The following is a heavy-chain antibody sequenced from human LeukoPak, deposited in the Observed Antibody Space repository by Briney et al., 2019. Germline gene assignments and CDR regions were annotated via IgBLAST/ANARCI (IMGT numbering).Heavy chain of an antibody. CDR3: ARGRSLTRSYSP. Sequence: SETLSLTCAVYGGSFSGHDWSWIRQPPGKGLEWIGEVTHNGSTIHNPAHKSRVTISIDTSKNQFSLSLTSVTAADTAVYFCARGRSLTRSYSPWGRGTLVTVSS. D-gene: IGHD5-18*01. CDR2: VTHNGST. CDR1: GGSFSGHD. V-gene: IGHV4-34*01. J-gene: IGHJ5*02.